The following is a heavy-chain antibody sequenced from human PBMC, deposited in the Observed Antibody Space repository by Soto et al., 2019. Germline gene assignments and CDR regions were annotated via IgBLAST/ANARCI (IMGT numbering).Heavy chain of an antibody. V-gene: IGHV4-34*01. CDR1: GGSFSGYY. CDR2: INHSGST. Sequence: QVQLQQWGAGLLKPSETLSLTCAVYGGSFSGYYWSWIRQPPGKGLEWIGEINHSGSTNYNPSLKSRVTISVDTSKNQFSLKLSSVTAADTAVYYCVRGRTGTTLGWFDPWGQGTLVTVSS. D-gene: IGHD1-1*01. J-gene: IGHJ5*02. CDR3: VRGRTGTTLGWFDP.